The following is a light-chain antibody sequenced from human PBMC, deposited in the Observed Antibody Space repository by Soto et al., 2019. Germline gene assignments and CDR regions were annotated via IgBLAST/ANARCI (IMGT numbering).Light chain of an antibody. Sequence: QSVLTQPASVSGSPGQSITISCTGTSTDVGGYKYVSWYQQHPGKAPKLMIYDDSNRPSGVSNRFSASKAGSTASLTISGRRDGDEAYYYCRSYTAHCVYVFATGTK. CDR2: DDS. J-gene: IGLJ1*01. V-gene: IGLV2-14*01. CDR1: STDVGGYKY. CDR3: RSYTAHCVYV.